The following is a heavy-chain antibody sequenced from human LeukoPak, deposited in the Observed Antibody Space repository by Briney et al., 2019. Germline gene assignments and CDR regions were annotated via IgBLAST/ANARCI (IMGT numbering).Heavy chain of an antibody. V-gene: IGHV3-72*01. D-gene: IGHD3-16*01. Sequence: GGSLRLSCAASGFTFSDHYIDWVCQAPGKGLEWVGRSRNKANGYTTEYGASVKGRFSISRDDSKNSVYLQMNSLKTEDTAVYYCARSPESGGNVFDIWGQGTMVTVSS. J-gene: IGHJ3*02. CDR3: ARSPESGGNVFDI. CDR1: GFTFSDHY. CDR2: SRNKANGYTT.